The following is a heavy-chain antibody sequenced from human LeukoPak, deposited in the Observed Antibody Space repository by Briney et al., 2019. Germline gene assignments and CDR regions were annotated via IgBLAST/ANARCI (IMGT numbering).Heavy chain of an antibody. V-gene: IGHV3-74*01. D-gene: IGHD2-15*01. CDR2: INSDGSIT. J-gene: IGHJ6*02. Sequence: PGGSLRLSCAASGLSFSSHWMHWVRQAPGQGLVWLSSINSDGSITPYADSVKGRFTVSRDNARNTLYLEMRSLSVQDSGLYYCARVRNGYSSGLDVWGPGTWVTVSS. CDR1: GLSFSSHW. CDR3: ARVRNGYSSGLDV.